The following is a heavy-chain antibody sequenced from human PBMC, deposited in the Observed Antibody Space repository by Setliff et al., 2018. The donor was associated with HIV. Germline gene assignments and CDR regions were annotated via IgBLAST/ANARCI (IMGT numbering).Heavy chain of an antibody. J-gene: IGHJ4*02. V-gene: IGHV4-39*01. CDR2: ISYTGST. CDR1: GGSINRSNYY. Sequence: SETLSLTCTVPGGSINRSNYYWGWIRQPPGKGLEWIGTISYTGSTYYDPSLKSRVTISLDTSKNQFFLKLSSVTAADTAVYYCARAYFGSGIYYWGQGTLVTVSS. D-gene: IGHD3-10*01. CDR3: ARAYFGSGIYY.